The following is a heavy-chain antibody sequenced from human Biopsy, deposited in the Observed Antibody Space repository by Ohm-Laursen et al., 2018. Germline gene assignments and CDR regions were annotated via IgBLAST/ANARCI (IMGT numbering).Heavy chain of an antibody. CDR3: VRGVDYYDPYHYYALDV. J-gene: IGHJ6*02. CDR2: INHSGRT. V-gene: IGHV4-34*01. D-gene: IGHD3-22*01. CDR1: GESFNGYY. Sequence: TLSLTCAVYGESFNGYYWSRIRQTPGKGLEWIGEINHSGRTNYNPSLKSRVTISVDTSKNHFSLKVRSVTAADTAVYYCVRGVDYYDPYHYYALDVWGQGTTVTVSS.